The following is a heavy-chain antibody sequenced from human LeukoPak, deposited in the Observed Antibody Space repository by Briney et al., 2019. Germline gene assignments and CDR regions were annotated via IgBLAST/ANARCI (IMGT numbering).Heavy chain of an antibody. J-gene: IGHJ4*02. D-gene: IGHD4-23*01. Sequence: PGGSLRLSCAAPGFTFSSYAMSWVRQAPGKGLEWVSVIGGSGGSTYYADSVKGRFTISRDNSRNTLYLQMNSLRAEDTAVYYCAKVLGRWTHALVFHHWGQGTLVTVSS. CDR2: IGGSGGST. CDR3: AKVLGRWTHALVFHH. CDR1: GFTFSSYA. V-gene: IGHV3-23*01.